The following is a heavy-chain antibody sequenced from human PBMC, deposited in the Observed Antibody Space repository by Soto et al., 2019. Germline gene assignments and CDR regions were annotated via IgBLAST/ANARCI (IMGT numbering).Heavy chain of an antibody. CDR3: ARVATSRIVATIENYFDY. V-gene: IGHV3-21*01. CDR1: GFTFSSYS. D-gene: IGHD5-12*01. Sequence: GGSLRLSCAASGFTFSSYSMNWVRQAPGKGLEWVSSISSSSSYIYYADSVKGRFTISRDNAKNSLYLQMNSLRAEDTAVYYCARVATSRIVATIENYFDYWGQGTLVTVSS. J-gene: IGHJ4*02. CDR2: ISSSSSYI.